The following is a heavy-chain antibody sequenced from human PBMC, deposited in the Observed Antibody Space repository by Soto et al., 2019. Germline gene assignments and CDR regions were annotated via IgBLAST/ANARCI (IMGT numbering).Heavy chain of an antibody. D-gene: IGHD1-1*01. CDR3: AKDNVTGEKVLAYFDY. J-gene: IGHJ4*01. CDR2: ISGSGGST. Sequence: EVQLLESGGGLVQPGGSLRLSCAASGFTFSSYAMSWVRQAPGKGLEWVSAISGSGGSTYYADSVKGRFTISRDNSKNTLYLQMNSLRAEDTAVYYCAKDNVTGEKVLAYFDYWGHGTLVTVSS. CDR1: GFTFSSYA. V-gene: IGHV3-23*01.